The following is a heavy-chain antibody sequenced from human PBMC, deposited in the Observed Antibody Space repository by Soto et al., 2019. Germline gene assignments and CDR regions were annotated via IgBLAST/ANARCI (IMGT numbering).Heavy chain of an antibody. V-gene: IGHV1-69*12. D-gene: IGHD2-15*01. CDR3: ARWALKDIVVVVAANADAFDI. Sequence: QVQLVQSGAEVKKPGSSVKVSCKASGGTFSSYAISWVRQDPGQGLEWMGGIIPIFGTANYAQKFQGRVTITAAESTSTAYMELSSLSSEDTAVYYCARWALKDIVVVVAANADAFDIWGQGTMVTVSS. J-gene: IGHJ3*02. CDR2: IIPIFGTA. CDR1: GGTFSSYA.